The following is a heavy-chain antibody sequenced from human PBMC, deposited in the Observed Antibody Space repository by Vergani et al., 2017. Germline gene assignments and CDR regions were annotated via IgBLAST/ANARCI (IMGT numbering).Heavy chain of an antibody. CDR1: GGTFSSYA. D-gene: IGHD5-12*01. J-gene: IGHJ4*02. CDR2: IIPIIGTA. V-gene: IGHV1-69*12. Sequence: QVQLVQSGAEVKKPGSSVKVSCKASGGTFSSYAISWVRQAPGQGLEWMGGIIPIIGTANYAQKFQGRVTITADESTSTAYMELSSLRSEDTAVYYCAREAKNDIVATAAKFDWGQGTLVTVSS. CDR3: AREAKNDIVATAAKFD.